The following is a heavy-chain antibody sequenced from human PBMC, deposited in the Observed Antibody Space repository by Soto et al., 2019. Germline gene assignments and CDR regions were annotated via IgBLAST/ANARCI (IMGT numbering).Heavy chain of an antibody. CDR3: ASTTVVTNWFDP. CDR1: GGSISSSSYY. Sequence: SETLSLTCTVSGGSISSSSYYWGWIRQPPGKGLEWIGSIYYSGSTYYNPSLKSRVTISVDTSKNQFSLKLSSVTAADTAVYYCASTTVVTNWFDPWGQGTLVTVS. CDR2: IYYSGST. V-gene: IGHV4-39*01. D-gene: IGHD4-17*01. J-gene: IGHJ5*02.